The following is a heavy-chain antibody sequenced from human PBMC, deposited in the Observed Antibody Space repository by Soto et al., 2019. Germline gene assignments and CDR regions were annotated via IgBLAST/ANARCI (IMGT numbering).Heavy chain of an antibody. D-gene: IGHD6-6*01. CDR2: IYYSGST. CDR3: ARDPSNSPGYLDY. J-gene: IGHJ4*02. Sequence: QVQLQESGPRLVKPSQTLSLTCTVSGGSISSDDYYWPWIRQPPGKGLEWIGYIYYSGSTYYNPSLKSRLTISLDTSKNQFSLELSSVSAGDTAMYNCARDPSNSPGYLDYWGQGTLVTVSS. V-gene: IGHV4-30-4*01. CDR1: GGSISSDDYY.